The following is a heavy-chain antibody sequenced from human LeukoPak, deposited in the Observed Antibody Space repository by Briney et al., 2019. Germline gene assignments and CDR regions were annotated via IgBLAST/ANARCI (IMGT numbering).Heavy chain of an antibody. CDR1: GGSISSSSYY. J-gene: IGHJ4*02. V-gene: IGHV4-39*02. D-gene: IGHD2-21*02. CDR3: ARELVTGISGYYFDY. Sequence: SETLSLTCTVSGGSISSSSYYWGWIRQPPGKGLEWIGSIYYSGSTYYNPSLKSRVTISVDTSKNQFSLKLSSVTAADTAVYYCARELVTGISGYYFDYWGQGTLVTVSS. CDR2: IYYSGST.